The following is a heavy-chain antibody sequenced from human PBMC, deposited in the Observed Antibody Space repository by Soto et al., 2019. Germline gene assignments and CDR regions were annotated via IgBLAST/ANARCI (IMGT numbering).Heavy chain of an antibody. CDR2: IRSRADDYAT. Sequence: GGSLRLSCAASGFTFSNAWMNWVRQASGKGLEWVGRIRSRADDYATAYAASVKGRFTISRDDSQNTAYLQMNSLKTEDTAVYYCTRWDSTVTILAYYYGMDVWGRGTTVTVSS. CDR3: TRWDSTVTILAYYYGMDV. D-gene: IGHD4-17*01. CDR1: GFTFSNAW. J-gene: IGHJ6*02. V-gene: IGHV3-73*01.